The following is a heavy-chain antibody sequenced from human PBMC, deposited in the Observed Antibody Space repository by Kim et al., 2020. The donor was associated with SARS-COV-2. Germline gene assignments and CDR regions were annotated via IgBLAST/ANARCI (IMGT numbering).Heavy chain of an antibody. CDR3: ARATVTTWGALYYYYGMDV. J-gene: IGHJ6*02. V-gene: IGHV1-69*13. D-gene: IGHD4-17*01. CDR1: GGTFSSYA. CDR2: IIPIFGTA. Sequence: SVKVSCKASGGTFSSYAISWVRQAPGQGLEWMGGIIPIFGTANYAQKFQGRVTITADESTSTAYMELSSLRSEDTAVYYCARATVTTWGALYYYYGMDVWGQGTTVTVSS.